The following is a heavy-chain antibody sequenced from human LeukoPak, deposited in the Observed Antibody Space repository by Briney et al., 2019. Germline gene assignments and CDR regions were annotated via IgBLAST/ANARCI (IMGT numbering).Heavy chain of an antibody. CDR1: GFTFSTYS. CDR2: ISSRSHYI. J-gene: IGHJ6*02. V-gene: IGHV3-21*01. CDR3: SGLYNYGMDV. Sequence: GGSLRLSCAASGFTFSTYSMNWVRQAPGKGLEWVSSISSRSHYIYYADSVKGRFTISRDNAKNSLYLQMTRLRAEDTAGYYCSGLYNYGMDVWGQGTTVTVSS.